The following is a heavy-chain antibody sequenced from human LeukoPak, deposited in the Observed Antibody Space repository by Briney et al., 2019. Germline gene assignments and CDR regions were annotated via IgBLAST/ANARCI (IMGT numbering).Heavy chain of an antibody. CDR1: GGSISSYY. J-gene: IGHJ5*02. V-gene: IGHV4-59*12. CDR2: IYYSGST. CDR3: ARGGLSSSTFDP. Sequence: SETLSLTCTVSGGSISSYYWSWIRQPPGKGLEWIGYIYYSGSTNYNPSLKSRVTMSVDASKNQFSLKLTSVTAADTAVYYCARGGLSSSTFDPWGQGTLVTVSS. D-gene: IGHD6-13*01.